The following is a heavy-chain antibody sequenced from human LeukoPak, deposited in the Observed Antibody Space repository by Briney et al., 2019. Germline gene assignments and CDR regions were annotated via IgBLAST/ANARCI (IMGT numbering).Heavy chain of an antibody. D-gene: IGHD5-18*01. CDR2: ISGSGGST. V-gene: IGHV3-23*01. CDR1: GFTFSSYV. CDR3: AKDWRRGYSYGFDY. Sequence: GGSLRLSCAASGFTFSSYVMSWVRQASGKGLEWVSAISGSGGSTYYADSVKGRFTISRDNSKNTLYLQMNSLRAEDTAVYYCAKDWRRGYSYGFDYWGQGTLVTVSS. J-gene: IGHJ4*02.